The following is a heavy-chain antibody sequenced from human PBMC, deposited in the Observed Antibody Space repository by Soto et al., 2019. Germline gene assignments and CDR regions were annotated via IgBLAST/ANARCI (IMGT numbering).Heavy chain of an antibody. Sequence: SMRLSWTASGCNLGDFVMTWIRQAPGKGLEWVGFIRSKAYGGTTEYATSVKGRFSISRDDSKSIAYLQMNSLKTEDTAVYYCAGGYSGYDNSDYWGQGTLVTVSS. CDR3: AGGYSGYDNSDY. J-gene: IGHJ4*02. V-gene: IGHV3-49*03. D-gene: IGHD5-12*01. CDR2: IRSKAYGGTT. CDR1: GCNLGDFV.